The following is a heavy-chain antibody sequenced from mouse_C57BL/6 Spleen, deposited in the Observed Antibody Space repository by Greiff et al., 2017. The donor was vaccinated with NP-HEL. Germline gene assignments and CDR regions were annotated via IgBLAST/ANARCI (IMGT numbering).Heavy chain of an antibody. Sequence: QVQLQQSGAELVKPGASVKISCKASGYAFSSYWMNWVKQRPGKGLEWIGQIYPGDGDTNYNGKFKGKATLTADKSSSTAYMQLSSLTSEDSAVYFCASHTTGTRYFDVWGTGTTVTVSS. V-gene: IGHV1-80*01. CDR2: IYPGDGDT. J-gene: IGHJ1*03. D-gene: IGHD4-1*02. CDR1: GYAFSSYW. CDR3: ASHTTGTRYFDV.